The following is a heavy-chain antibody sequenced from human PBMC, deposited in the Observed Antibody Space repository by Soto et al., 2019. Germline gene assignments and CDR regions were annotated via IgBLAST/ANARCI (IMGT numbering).Heavy chain of an antibody. J-gene: IGHJ3*02. CDR2: ILPIFGTA. D-gene: IGHD3-10*01. CDR3: ARGHEFGGNSYAFDI. CDR1: GGTFSTSS. Sequence: QVQLVQSGPEVKKPGSSVKVSCKASGGTFSTSSVNWLRQAPGQRPEWMGNILPIFGTADYAQKFRDRVTITADKSTNTAYMELRSLFSEDAAMNYCARGHEFGGNSYAFDIWGQGTVVSVSS. V-gene: IGHV1-69*14.